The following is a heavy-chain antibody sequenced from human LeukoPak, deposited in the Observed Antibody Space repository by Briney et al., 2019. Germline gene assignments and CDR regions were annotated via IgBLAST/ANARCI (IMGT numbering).Heavy chain of an antibody. CDR1: GGSVSNYY. Sequence: SETLSLTCTVSGGSVSNYYWSWIRQSPGKGLEWIGYISHSGSVNYNPSLKSRVTMSVDTSKNQFSLKLSSVTAADTAVYYCARLTRRSGNYFDYWGQGTLVTVSS. CDR3: ARLTRRSGNYFDY. D-gene: IGHD1-1*01. J-gene: IGHJ4*02. CDR2: ISHSGSV. V-gene: IGHV4-59*02.